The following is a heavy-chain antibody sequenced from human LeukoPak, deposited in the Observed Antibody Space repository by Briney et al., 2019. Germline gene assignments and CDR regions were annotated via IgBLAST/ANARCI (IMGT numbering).Heavy chain of an antibody. Sequence: GGSLRLSCAGSGFTFSSYSMNWVRQAPGKGLEWVSSITSSNNYIYYADSMKGRFTIPRDNAKNSLYLQMSSLRAEDTAVYYCVTTWGAHYWYFDLWGRGALVTVSS. CDR2: ITSSNNYI. CDR3: VTTWGAHYWYFDL. J-gene: IGHJ2*01. D-gene: IGHD1-26*01. CDR1: GFTFSSYS. V-gene: IGHV3-21*01.